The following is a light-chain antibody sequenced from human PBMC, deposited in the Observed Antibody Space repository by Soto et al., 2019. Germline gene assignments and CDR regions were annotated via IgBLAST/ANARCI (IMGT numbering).Light chain of an antibody. V-gene: IGLV2-14*01. CDR3: ISYTSSSTLL. Sequence: QSVLAQPASVSGSPGQSITISCTGTSSDVGGYNYVSWYQQHPGKAPKLMIYDVSNRPSGVSNRFSGSKSGNTASLTISGLRAEDEADYYCISYTSSSTLLFGTGTKVTVL. J-gene: IGLJ1*01. CDR2: DVS. CDR1: SSDVGGYNY.